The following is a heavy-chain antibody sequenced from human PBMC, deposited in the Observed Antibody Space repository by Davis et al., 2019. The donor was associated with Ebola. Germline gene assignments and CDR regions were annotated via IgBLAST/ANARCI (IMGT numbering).Heavy chain of an antibody. CDR2: INGDGSTT. J-gene: IGHJ3*01. D-gene: IGHD6-19*01. CDR3: AKDTSNVWFDV. CDR1: RFTFSSYW. Sequence: GESLKISCAASRFTFSSYWMHWVRQAPGKGLVWVSRINGDGSTTNYADSVKGRFTISRDNAKNTLHLQMNSLRVEDTAIYYCAKDTSNVWFDVWGQGTMVTVSS. V-gene: IGHV3-74*01.